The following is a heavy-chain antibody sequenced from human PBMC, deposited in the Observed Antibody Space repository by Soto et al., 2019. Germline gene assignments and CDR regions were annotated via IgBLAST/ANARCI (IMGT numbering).Heavy chain of an antibody. Sequence: NPSETLSLTCTVSGGSISSGGYYWSWIRQHPGKGLEWIGYIYYSGSTYYNPSLKSRVTISVDRSKNQFSLKLSSVTAADTAVYYCARENNVLPGGYFDYWGQGTLVTVSS. J-gene: IGHJ4*02. D-gene: IGHD3-10*01. CDR1: GGSISSGGYY. CDR3: ARENNVLPGGYFDY. V-gene: IGHV4-31*03. CDR2: IYYSGST.